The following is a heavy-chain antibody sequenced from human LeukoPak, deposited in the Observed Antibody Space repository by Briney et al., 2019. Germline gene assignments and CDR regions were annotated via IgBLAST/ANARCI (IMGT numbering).Heavy chain of an antibody. V-gene: IGHV4-59*01. D-gene: IGHD3-9*01. CDR1: GGSISSYY. J-gene: IGHJ6*02. Sequence: PSETLSLTCTVSGGSISSYYWSWIRQPPGKGLEWIGYIYYSGSTNYNPSLKSRVTISVDTSKNQFSLKLSSVTAADTAVYYCARDLRYFDWLRGPGYYYGMDVWGQGTTVTVSS. CDR3: ARDLRYFDWLRGPGYYYGMDV. CDR2: IYYSGST.